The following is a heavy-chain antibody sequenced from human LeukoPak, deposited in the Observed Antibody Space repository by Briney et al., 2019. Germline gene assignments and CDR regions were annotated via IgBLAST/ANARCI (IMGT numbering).Heavy chain of an antibody. V-gene: IGHV1-69*13. CDR1: GGTFSNYA. D-gene: IGHD3-3*01. CDR2: IIPIFGTA. Sequence: ASVKVSCKASGGTFSNYAISWVRQAPGQGLEWMGGIIPIFGTANYAQKFQGRVTITADESTYTAYMELSSLRSEDTAVYYCASSLTKAGPITIFGVVIGANYGMDVWGQGTTVTVSS. CDR3: ASSLTKAGPITIFGVVIGANYGMDV. J-gene: IGHJ6*02.